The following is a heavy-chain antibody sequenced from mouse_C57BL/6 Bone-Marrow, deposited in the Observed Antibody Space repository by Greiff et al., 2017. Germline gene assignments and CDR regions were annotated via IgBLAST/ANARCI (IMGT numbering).Heavy chain of an antibody. J-gene: IGHJ2*01. CDR2: ISDGGSYT. Sequence: DVQLVESGGGLVKPGGSLKLSCAASGFTFSSYAMSWVRQTPEKRLEWVATISDGGSYTYYPDNVKGRFTISRVNAKNNMYLQMRHLKSEDTAIYYCARDRRGSNYYYFDYWGQGTTLTVSS. CDR3: ARDRRGSNYYYFDY. CDR1: GFTFSSYA. D-gene: IGHD2-5*01. V-gene: IGHV5-4*01.